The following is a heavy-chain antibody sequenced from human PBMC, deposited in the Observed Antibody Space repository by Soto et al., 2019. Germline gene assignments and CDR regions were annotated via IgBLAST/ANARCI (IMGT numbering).Heavy chain of an antibody. CDR1: SDSVSNNNW. V-gene: IGHV4-4*02. CDR2: VYRTGGT. D-gene: IGHD6-13*01. Sequence: QVQLQESGPGLVKPSETLSLTCAVSSDSVSNNNWWGWVRQPPGKGLEWIGEVYRTGGTNYNPSLKSRVPVSMDKSKNLFSLRLFFVTAADTAVYYCARVNLAAAGEFDYWGQGALVTVSS. CDR3: ARVNLAAAGEFDY. J-gene: IGHJ4*02.